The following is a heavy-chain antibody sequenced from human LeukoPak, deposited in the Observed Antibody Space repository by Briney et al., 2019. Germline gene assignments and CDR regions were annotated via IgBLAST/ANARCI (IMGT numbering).Heavy chain of an antibody. Sequence: ASVKVSCKASGYTFTGYYMHWVRQAPGQGLEWMGWINPNSGGTNYAQKFQGRVTMTRDTSISTAYMELSRLRSDDTAVYYCARDPFTYCSGGRCWSNYYYYYGMDVWGQGTTVTVSS. CDR1: GYTFTGYY. D-gene: IGHD2-15*01. CDR2: INPNSGGT. J-gene: IGHJ6*02. CDR3: ARDPFTYCSGGRCWSNYYYYYGMDV. V-gene: IGHV1-2*02.